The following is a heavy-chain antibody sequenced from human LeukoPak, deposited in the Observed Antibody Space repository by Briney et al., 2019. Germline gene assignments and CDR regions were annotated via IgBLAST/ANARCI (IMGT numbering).Heavy chain of an antibody. V-gene: IGHV3-30*03. D-gene: IGHD6-19*01. Sequence: KPGRSLRLSCAASGFTFSTYGMHWVRQAPGKGLEWVAVISYDGSNKYYADSVKGRFTISRDNSKNTLYLQMNSLRAEDTAVYYCARVSAHAGIAVASSDYWGQGTLVTVSS. CDR1: GFTFSTYG. CDR3: ARVSAHAGIAVASSDY. CDR2: ISYDGSNK. J-gene: IGHJ4*02.